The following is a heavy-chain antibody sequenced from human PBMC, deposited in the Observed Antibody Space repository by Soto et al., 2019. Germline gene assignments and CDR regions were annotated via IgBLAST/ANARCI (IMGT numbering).Heavy chain of an antibody. CDR3: GRAGYSYALDY. J-gene: IGHJ4*02. CDR2: ISSNGGST. Sequence: EVQLVESGGGLVQPGGSLRLSCAASGYTFSLYAMHWVRQAPGKGLEFISVISSNGGSTHYASSVKGRFTISRDNSKNTLYLEMGSVRADDTAMYYRGRAGYSYALDYWGQGTLVTVSS. CDR1: GYTFSLYA. D-gene: IGHD5-18*01. V-gene: IGHV3-64*01.